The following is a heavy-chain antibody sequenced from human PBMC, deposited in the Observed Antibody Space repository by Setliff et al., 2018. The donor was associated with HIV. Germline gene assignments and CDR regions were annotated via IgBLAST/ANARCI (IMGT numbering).Heavy chain of an antibody. CDR3: ARRGNLLEGRQLDS. Sequence: GGSLRLSCTASGFTFSDYYMSWIRQAPGKGLEWVSYISSSSTYTNYLDSVKGRFTISRDNAKNSLYLQMNSLRAEDTALYFCARRGNLLEGRQLDSWGQGTLVTVSS. D-gene: IGHD1-1*01. CDR2: ISSSSTYT. J-gene: IGHJ4*02. V-gene: IGHV3-11*03. CDR1: GFTFSDYY.